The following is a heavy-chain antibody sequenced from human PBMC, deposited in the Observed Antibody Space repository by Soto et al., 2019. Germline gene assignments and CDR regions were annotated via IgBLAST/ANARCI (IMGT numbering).Heavy chain of an antibody. CDR3: AREGVAATPLYYYYYYMDV. Sequence: ASVKVSCKASGYTFTSYGISWVRQAPGQGLEWMGWISAYNGNTNYAQKLQGRVTMTTDTSTSTAYMELRSLRSDDTAVYYCAREGVAATPLYYYYYYMDVWGKGTTVTVSS. V-gene: IGHV1-18*01. J-gene: IGHJ6*03. D-gene: IGHD2-15*01. CDR2: ISAYNGNT. CDR1: GYTFTSYG.